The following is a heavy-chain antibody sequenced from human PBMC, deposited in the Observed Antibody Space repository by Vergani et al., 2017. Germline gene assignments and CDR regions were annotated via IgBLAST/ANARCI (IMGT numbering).Heavy chain of an antibody. Sequence: QVQLVQSGAEVKKPGASVKVSCKASGYTFTSYYMQWVRPAPGQGLEWMGIINPSGGSTSYAQKFQGRVPMTRDTAISTAYMELSRLRSDDTAVYYCARGYCSSTSCYDYFDYWGQGTLVTVSS. CDR2: INPSGGST. CDR1: GYTFTSYY. D-gene: IGHD2-2*01. CDR3: ARGYCSSTSCYDYFDY. J-gene: IGHJ4*02. V-gene: IGHV1-46*01.